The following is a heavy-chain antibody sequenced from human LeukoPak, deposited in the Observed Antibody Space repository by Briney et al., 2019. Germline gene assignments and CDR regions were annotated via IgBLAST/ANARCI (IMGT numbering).Heavy chain of an antibody. J-gene: IGHJ4*02. V-gene: IGHV3-66*01. CDR3: ARDRGYYYDSSGYQD. Sequence: GGSLRLSCAASGFTFSTYSVNWVRQAPGKGLEWVSVIYSGGSTYYADSVKGRFTISRDNSKNTLYLQMNSLRAEDTAVYYCARDRGYYYDSSGYQDWGQGTLVTVSS. D-gene: IGHD3-22*01. CDR1: GFTFSTYS. CDR2: IYSGGST.